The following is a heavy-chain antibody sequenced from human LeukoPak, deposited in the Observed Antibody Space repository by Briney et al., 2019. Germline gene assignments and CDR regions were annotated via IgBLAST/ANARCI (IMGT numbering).Heavy chain of an antibody. D-gene: IGHD3-22*01. Sequence: SETLSLTCSVSGGSISSYYWSWIRQPAGKGLEWIGRIYTSGSTNYNPSLKSRVTMSVDTSKNQFSLKLSSVTAADTAMYYCARSMYYYDSSGPTHYYYYYMDVWGKGTTVTIPS. CDR3: ARSMYYYDSSGPTHYYYYYMDV. CDR2: IYTSGST. J-gene: IGHJ6*03. V-gene: IGHV4-4*07. CDR1: GGSISSYY.